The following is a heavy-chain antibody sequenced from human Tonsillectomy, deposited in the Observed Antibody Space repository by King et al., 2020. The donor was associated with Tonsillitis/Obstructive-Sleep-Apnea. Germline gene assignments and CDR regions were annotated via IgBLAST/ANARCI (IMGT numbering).Heavy chain of an antibody. CDR3: ARGPMRGWYSYMDV. V-gene: IGHV4-61*03. J-gene: IGHJ6*03. CDR2: IHYSGST. Sequence: VQLQESGPGLVNPSETLSLTCTVSGGSVNRGDSYWSWFRQSPGKEMEWIGYIHYSGSTNFHPSLQSRVTISLGTSENHFSLRLNSVTAADTGVYYCARGPMRGWYSYMDVWGKGTTVIVS. CDR1: GGSVNRGDSY. D-gene: IGHD6-19*01.